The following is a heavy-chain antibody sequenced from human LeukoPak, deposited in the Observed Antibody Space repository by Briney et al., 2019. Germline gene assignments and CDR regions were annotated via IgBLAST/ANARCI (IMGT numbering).Heavy chain of an antibody. Sequence: KTSETLSLTCTVSGGSISSYYWSWVRQPPGKGLEWIGYIYYSGSTNYNPSLKSRVTISVDTSKNHFSLKLSSVTAADTALYYCVRVTSGWYFFHYWGQGTLVTVSS. V-gene: IGHV4-59*01. D-gene: IGHD6-19*01. CDR3: VRVTSGWYFFHY. J-gene: IGHJ4*02. CDR1: GGSISSYY. CDR2: IYYSGST.